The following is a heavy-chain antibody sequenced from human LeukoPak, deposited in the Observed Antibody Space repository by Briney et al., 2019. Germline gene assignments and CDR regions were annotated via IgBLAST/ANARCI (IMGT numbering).Heavy chain of an antibody. V-gene: IGHV3-23*01. Sequence: PGGSLRLSCAASGFTFINYAMSWVRQARGQGLECVSALSANSAVTYYAASVKGRFTISRDNSQNTVYLQMNSLRAEDTAVYYCATEGPSPYFEFWGQGILVTVSS. J-gene: IGHJ4*02. CDR3: ATEGPSPYFEF. CDR2: LSANSAVT. CDR1: GFTFINYA.